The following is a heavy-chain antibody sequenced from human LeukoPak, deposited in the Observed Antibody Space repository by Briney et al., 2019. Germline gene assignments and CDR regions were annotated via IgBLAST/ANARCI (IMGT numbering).Heavy chain of an antibody. D-gene: IGHD3-10*01. V-gene: IGHV3-21*01. Sequence: GGSLRLSCAASGFTFSSYSMNWVRQAPGKGLEWVSSISSSSSYIYYADSVKGRFTISRDNAKNSLYLQMNSLRAEDTAVYYCARDYGSGGYFDAFDIWGQGTMVTVSS. CDR2: ISSSSSYI. J-gene: IGHJ3*02. CDR1: GFTFSSYS. CDR3: ARDYGSGGYFDAFDI.